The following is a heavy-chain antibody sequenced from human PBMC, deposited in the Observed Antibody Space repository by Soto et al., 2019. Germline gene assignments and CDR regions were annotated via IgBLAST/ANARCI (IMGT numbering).Heavy chain of an antibody. CDR3: ARIRTAGDWYFDL. V-gene: IGHV2-26*01. Sequence: QVTLKESGPVLVKPTETLTLTCTVSGFSLSNARVGVSWIRQPPGKALECLAHIFSNDVKSYSTSLKSRLTISKDTSKSQVVLTMINMDPVDTATYYCARIRTAGDWYFDLWVRGTLVTVS. CDR2: IFSNDVK. J-gene: IGHJ2*01. CDR1: GFSLSNARVG. D-gene: IGHD3-10*01.